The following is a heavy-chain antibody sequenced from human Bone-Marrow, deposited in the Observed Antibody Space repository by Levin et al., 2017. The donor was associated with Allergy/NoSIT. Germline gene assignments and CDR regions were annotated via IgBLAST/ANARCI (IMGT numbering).Heavy chain of an antibody. J-gene: IGHJ6*03. CDR3: ARAAFYDSVWRNYRHPMYYYYYMDV. Sequence: GGSLRLSCAASGFTFSSHAMHWVRQAPGKGLEWVAVMPSDGSNKYYADSVKGRFTISRDDSKNTLFLGMSGLRIEDTAQYFCARAAFYDSVWRNYRHPMYYYYYMDVWGKGTTVTVSS. CDR2: MPSDGSNK. V-gene: IGHV3-30*04. D-gene: IGHD3-16*02. CDR1: GFTFSSHA.